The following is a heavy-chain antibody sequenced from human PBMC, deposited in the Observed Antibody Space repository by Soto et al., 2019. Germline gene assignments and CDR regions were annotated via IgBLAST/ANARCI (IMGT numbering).Heavy chain of an antibody. J-gene: IGHJ4*02. CDR1: GGSISSGGYY. V-gene: IGHV4-31*03. D-gene: IGHD1-26*01. Sequence: QVQLQESGPGLVKPSQTLSLTCTVSGGSISSGGYYWSWLRQHPGKGLEWIGYIYDSGSTYYNPSLTSRVTISVDTSKNQFSLKLSSVTAADTAVYYCARWVGATSFDYWGRGTLVTVSS. CDR2: IYDSGST. CDR3: ARWVGATSFDY.